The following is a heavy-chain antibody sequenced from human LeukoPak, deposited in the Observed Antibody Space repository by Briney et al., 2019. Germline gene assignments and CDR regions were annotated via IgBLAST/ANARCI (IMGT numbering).Heavy chain of an antibody. J-gene: IGHJ3*02. Sequence: GASVKVSCKASGYTFTSYDINWVRQATGQGLEWMGWINPNSGGTNYAQKFQGRVTMTRDTSISTAYMELSRLRSDDTAVYYCARVYSSSWYDDDAFDIWGQGTMVTVSS. D-gene: IGHD6-13*01. CDR1: GYTFTSYD. CDR2: INPNSGGT. CDR3: ARVYSSSWYDDDAFDI. V-gene: IGHV1-2*02.